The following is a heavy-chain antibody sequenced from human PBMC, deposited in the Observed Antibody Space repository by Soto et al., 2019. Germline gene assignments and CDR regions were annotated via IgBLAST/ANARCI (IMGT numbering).Heavy chain of an antibody. Sequence: EVQLVESGGGLVQPGGSLRLSCAASGFTFSDYWMNWVRQAPGKGLEWVANIKEDGSEKYYVDSVKGRFTISRDTAKNSLYLQMNSLRAEDTAVYYCARGAMDVWGQGTTVTVSS. V-gene: IGHV3-7*04. CDR3: ARGAMDV. CDR1: GFTFSDYW. CDR2: IKEDGSEK. J-gene: IGHJ6*02.